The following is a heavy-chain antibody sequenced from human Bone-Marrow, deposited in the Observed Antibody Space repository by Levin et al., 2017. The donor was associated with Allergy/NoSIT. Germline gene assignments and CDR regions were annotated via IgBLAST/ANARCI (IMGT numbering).Heavy chain of an antibody. CDR1: GVSISNSNW. J-gene: IGHJ4*02. CDR2: FFHNGST. CDR3: ARAGLGLIAAIDS. D-gene: IGHD5-18*01. V-gene: IGHV4-4*02. Sequence: SETLSLTCAVSGVSISNSNWWCWVRQPPGKGLEWTGEFFHNGSTDYNPSLKSRVTISQDKAKNQFSLKVTSVTAADTAVYYCARAGLGLIAAIDSWGQGTRVTVSS.